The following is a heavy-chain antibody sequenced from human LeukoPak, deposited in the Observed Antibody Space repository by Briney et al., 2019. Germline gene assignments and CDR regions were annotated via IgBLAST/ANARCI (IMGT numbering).Heavy chain of an antibody. D-gene: IGHD5-24*01. Sequence: GGSLRLSCAASGFTFSSYGMHWVRQAPGKGLEWVAFIRYDGSNKYYADSVKGRFTISRDNSKNTLYLQMNSLRVEDMAVYYCVTMAAGPRWGQGTLVTVSS. J-gene: IGHJ4*02. V-gene: IGHV3-30*02. CDR2: IRYDGSNK. CDR3: VTMAAGPR. CDR1: GFTFSSYG.